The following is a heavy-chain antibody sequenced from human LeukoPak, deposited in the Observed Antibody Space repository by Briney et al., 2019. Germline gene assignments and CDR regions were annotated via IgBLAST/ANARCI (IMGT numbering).Heavy chain of an antibody. CDR1: GYTFDIYG. V-gene: IGHV1-18*01. D-gene: IGHD5-24*01. J-gene: IGHJ3*02. CDR3: TRELREEMAPELETDAFDI. CDR2: IATYNGKT. Sequence: ASVKVSCKASGYTFDIYGITWVRQAPGQGLEWMGWIATYNGKTDYAQNLQGRVTMTTDISTSTAYMELRSLRSDDTAVYYCTRELREEMAPELETDAFDIWGQGTMVTVSS.